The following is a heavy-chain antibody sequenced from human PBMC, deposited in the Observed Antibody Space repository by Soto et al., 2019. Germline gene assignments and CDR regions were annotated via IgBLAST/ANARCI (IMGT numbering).Heavy chain of an antibody. D-gene: IGHD4-17*01. CDR1: GYTFTSYG. Sequence: GASVKVSCKASGYTFTSYGISWVRQAPGQGLEWMGIINPSGGSTSYAQKFQGRVTMTRDTSTSTVYMELSSLRSEDTAVYYCARDYGGNSEAFDIWGQGTMVTVSS. V-gene: IGHV1-46*01. CDR2: INPSGGST. CDR3: ARDYGGNSEAFDI. J-gene: IGHJ3*02.